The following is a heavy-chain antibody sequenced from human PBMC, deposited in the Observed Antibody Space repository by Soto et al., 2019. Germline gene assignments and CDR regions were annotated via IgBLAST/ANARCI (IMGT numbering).Heavy chain of an antibody. CDR2: ICSGGST. CDR3: AKDLGDNGDYRGYFDY. Sequence: GGSLRLSCVASGFTVSSNYMSWVLQAPGKGLEWVSIICSGGSTYYADCVKGRFTISRHNSKNTLFLQMNSLRADDTAVYYCAKDLGDNGDYRGYFDYWGQGTLVTVSS. CDR1: GFTVSSNY. J-gene: IGHJ4*02. V-gene: IGHV3-53*04. D-gene: IGHD4-17*01.